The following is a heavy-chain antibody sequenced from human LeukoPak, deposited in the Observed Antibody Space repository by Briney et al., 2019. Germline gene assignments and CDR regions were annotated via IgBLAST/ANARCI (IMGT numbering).Heavy chain of an antibody. V-gene: IGHV1-69*13. CDR3: ARDATVARGNWFDP. Sequence: ASVKVSCKASGGTFSSYAISWVRQAPGQGLEWMGGIIPIFGTANYAQKFQGRVTITADESTSTAYMEPSSLRSEDTAVYYCARDATVARGNWFDPWGQGTLVTVST. J-gene: IGHJ5*02. CDR2: IIPIFGTA. D-gene: IGHD2-15*01. CDR1: GGTFSSYA.